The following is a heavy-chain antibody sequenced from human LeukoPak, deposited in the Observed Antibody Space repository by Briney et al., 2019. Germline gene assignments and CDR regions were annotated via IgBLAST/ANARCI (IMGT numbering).Heavy chain of an antibody. V-gene: IGHV3-30*04. Sequence: PGGSLRLSCAASGFTFSSYAMHWVRQAPGKGLEWVAVTSYDGSNKYYADSVKGRFTISRDNSKNTLYLQMNSLRAEDTAVYYCARGQGIAVAGSDYWGQGTLVTVSS. J-gene: IGHJ4*02. D-gene: IGHD6-19*01. CDR3: ARGQGIAVAGSDY. CDR1: GFTFSSYA. CDR2: TSYDGSNK.